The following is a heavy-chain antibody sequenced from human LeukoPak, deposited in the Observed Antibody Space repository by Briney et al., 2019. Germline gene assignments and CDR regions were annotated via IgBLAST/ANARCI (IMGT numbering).Heavy chain of an antibody. Sequence: GGSPRLSCEASGFTFNSHSMNWVRQAPGRGLEWVSSISGDSRHIFYADSVKGRFTISRDGAKNSLYLQMSNLRAEDTAVYYCATFETRGTGDFDNWGQGTLVTVSS. V-gene: IGHV3-21*01. D-gene: IGHD3/OR15-3a*01. CDR2: ISGDSRHI. CDR3: ATFETRGTGDFDN. J-gene: IGHJ4*02. CDR1: GFTFNSHS.